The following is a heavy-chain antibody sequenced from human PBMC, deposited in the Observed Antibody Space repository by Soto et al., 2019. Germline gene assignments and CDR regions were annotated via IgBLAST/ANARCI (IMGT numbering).Heavy chain of an antibody. J-gene: IGHJ4*02. Sequence: GASVKVSCKASGYTFTGYYMHWLRQAPGQGLEWMGWINPNSGGTNYAQKFQGWVTMTRDTSISTAYMELSRLRSDDTAVYYCARDQGYCSSTSCYPVRGPFDYWGQGTLVTVSS. V-gene: IGHV1-2*04. D-gene: IGHD2-2*01. CDR2: INPNSGGT. CDR1: GYTFTGYY. CDR3: ARDQGYCSSTSCYPVRGPFDY.